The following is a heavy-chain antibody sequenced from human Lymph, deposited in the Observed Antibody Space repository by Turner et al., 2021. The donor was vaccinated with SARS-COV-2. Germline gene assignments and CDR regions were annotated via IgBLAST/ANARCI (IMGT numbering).Heavy chain of an antibody. CDR2: IIPYRGIA. J-gene: IGHJ5*02. CDR1: AATFSSYA. CDR3: ARGRLDSFGGGYYSWFDP. D-gene: IGHD1-26*01. Sequence: QVQLVQSRAGVKKPGSPAKVSCKASAATFSSYAINGGRQAPGQGLEWMGRIIPYRGIANYAQTFQGRVTITADKSTSTAYMELSSLRSEDTAVYYCARGRLDSFGGGYYSWFDPWGQGTLVTVSS. V-gene: IGHV1-69*04.